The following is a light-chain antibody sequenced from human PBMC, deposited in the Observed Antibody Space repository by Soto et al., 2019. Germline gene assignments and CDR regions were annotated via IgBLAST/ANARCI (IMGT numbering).Light chain of an antibody. J-gene: IGKJ2*01. CDR3: QSYNDWPFA. CDR2: GVS. V-gene: IGKV3-15*01. Sequence: DIVLTQSPATLSVSPGDRVTLSCRASESLFGFLAWYQQKPGQAPRLLMYGVSTRATGIPARFSGGGSATXXXXTXSSLQSEDSAFYFCQSYNDWPFASGLGTRLEI. CDR1: ESLFGF.